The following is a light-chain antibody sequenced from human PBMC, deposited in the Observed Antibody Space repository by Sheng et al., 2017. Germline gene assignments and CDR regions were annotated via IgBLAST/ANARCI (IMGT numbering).Light chain of an antibody. CDR2: VAS. Sequence: EIVMTQPPATLSVSPGERAILSCRASQSVSTNLAWYQQKPGQAPRLLIYVASTRATGVPARFSGSGSGTEFTLTISGLQSEDFAVYYCQQYNNWPPYTFGQRTKLEIK. CDR1: QSVSTN. CDR3: QQYNNWPPYT. J-gene: IGKJ2*01. V-gene: IGKV3-15*01.